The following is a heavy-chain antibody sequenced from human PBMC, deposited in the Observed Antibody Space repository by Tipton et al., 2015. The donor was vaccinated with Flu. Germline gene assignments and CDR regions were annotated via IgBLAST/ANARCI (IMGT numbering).Heavy chain of an antibody. Sequence: TLSLTCNVSGDSISTGSHYWNWIRRPAGKGLEWIGRIYTSGSTYYNPSLKSRVTMSVDTSKNQFSLKLSSVTAADTAVYYCACRGSCYHWGQGTLVTVSS. D-gene: IGHD1-26*01. CDR3: ACRGSCYH. CDR1: GDSISTGSHY. V-gene: IGHV4-61*02. J-gene: IGHJ4*02. CDR2: IYTSGST.